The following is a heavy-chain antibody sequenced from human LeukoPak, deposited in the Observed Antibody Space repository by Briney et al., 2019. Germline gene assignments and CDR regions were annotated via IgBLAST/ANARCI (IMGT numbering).Heavy chain of an antibody. CDR1: GYTFTNYD. CDR2: MNPNSGNT. Sequence: ASVKVSCKASGYTFTNYDINWVRQATGQGLGWMGWMNPNSGNTGYAQKFQGRVTITRSTSISTAYMELSSLRSEDTAVYCCARGKRWLQLILDYWGQGTLVTVSS. CDR3: ARGKRWLQLILDY. J-gene: IGHJ4*02. V-gene: IGHV1-8*03. D-gene: IGHD5-24*01.